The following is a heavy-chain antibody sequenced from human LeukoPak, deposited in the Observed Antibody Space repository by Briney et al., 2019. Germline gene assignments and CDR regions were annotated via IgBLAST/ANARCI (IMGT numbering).Heavy chain of an antibody. CDR1: GGSISSYY. J-gene: IGHJ6*02. D-gene: IGHD1-26*01. CDR2: IYYSGST. Sequence: SETLSLTCTVSGGSISSYYWSWIRQPPGKGLEWIGYIYYSGSTNYNPSLKSRVTISVDASKNQLSLKLSSVTAADTAVYYCARGKWTDYYYYYGMDVWGQGTTVTDSS. V-gene: IGHV4-59*01. CDR3: ARGKWTDYYYYYGMDV.